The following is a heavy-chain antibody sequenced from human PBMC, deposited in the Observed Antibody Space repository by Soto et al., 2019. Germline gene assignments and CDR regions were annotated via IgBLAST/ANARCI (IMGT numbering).Heavy chain of an antibody. CDR3: TKGAKRTLQRFLDWVWGQ. D-gene: IGHD3-16*01. CDR2: IYPEDSET. V-gene: IGHV5-51*01. J-gene: IGHJ4*02. Sequence: GESLKISCKGSGYSFTNYWIGWVRQMPGKDLEWIGIIYPEDSETRYSPSFQGLVTISVGKSISTAYLQWNSLQASDTATYYCTKGAKRTLQRFLDWVWGQWGQGTPVTVSS. CDR1: GYSFTNYW.